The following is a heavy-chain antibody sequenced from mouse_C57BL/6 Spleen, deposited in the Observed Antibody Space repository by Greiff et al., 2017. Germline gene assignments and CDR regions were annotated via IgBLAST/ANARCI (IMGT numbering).Heavy chain of an antibody. Sequence: VQLQQPGAELVRPGSSVKLSCKASGYTFTSYWMHWVKQRPIQGLEWIGNIDPSDSETHYNQKFKDKATWTVDKSSSTAYMQLRRLTSEGSVVYYSARGRGGRNDSWGQNTTLTLSS. J-gene: IGHJ2*01. CDR3: ARGRGGRNDS. V-gene: IGHV1-52*01. CDR1: GYTFTSYW. CDR2: IDPSDSET. D-gene: IGHD1-1*02.